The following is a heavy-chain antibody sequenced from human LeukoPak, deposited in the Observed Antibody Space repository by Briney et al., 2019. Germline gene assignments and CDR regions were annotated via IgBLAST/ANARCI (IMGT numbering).Heavy chain of an antibody. CDR1: GFTFNKFA. D-gene: IGHD3-10*01. J-gene: IGHJ6*02. Sequence: PGGSLRVSCEASGFTFNKFAMSWVRQAPGKGPEWVSGICSSGATIFYADSVKGRFTISRDNSKNTVYLEMNNLTAEDTAIYYCAKISVGPLSRPTHVYLYYGMDVWGQGTTVTVSS. V-gene: IGHV3-23*01. CDR3: AKISVGPLSRPTHVYLYYGMDV. CDR2: ICSSGATI.